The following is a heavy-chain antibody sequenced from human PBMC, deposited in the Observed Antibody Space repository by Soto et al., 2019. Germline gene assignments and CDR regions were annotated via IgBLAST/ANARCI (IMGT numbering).Heavy chain of an antibody. Sequence: PGESLKISCKGSGYSFTSYWIGWVRQMRGKGLEWMWIIYPCHSDTRYSPSFQGQVTISADKSISTAYLQWSSLKASDTAMYYCRRHRADCTNGVCYFHYYYGMEVWGQGTTVTVSS. CDR1: GYSFTSYW. CDR2: IYPCHSDT. J-gene: IGHJ6*02. CDR3: RRHRADCTNGVCYFHYYYGMEV. V-gene: IGHV5-51*01. D-gene: IGHD2-8*01.